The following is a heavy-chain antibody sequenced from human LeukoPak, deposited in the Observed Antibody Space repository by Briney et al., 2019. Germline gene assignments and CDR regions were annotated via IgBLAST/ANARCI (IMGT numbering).Heavy chain of an antibody. V-gene: IGHV3-43*01. CDR2: ITWDGGST. CDR3: AKGKNTGSYLSHVDY. CDR1: RFTFDDYT. D-gene: IGHD3-10*01. Sequence: GGSLTLSCAASRFTFDDYTMHWVRQAPGKGLEWVSLITWDGGSTYYADSVKGRFTISRDNSKNSLYLQMNSLRTEDTALYYCAKGKNTGSYLSHVDYWGQGTLVTVSS. J-gene: IGHJ4*02.